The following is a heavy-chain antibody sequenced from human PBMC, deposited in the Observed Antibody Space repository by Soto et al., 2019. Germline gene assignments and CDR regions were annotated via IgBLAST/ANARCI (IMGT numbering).Heavy chain of an antibody. CDR2: ISDSSSTI. CDR1: GFTFSSHS. CDR3: AREPTVTTLSGALHYYGLDV. D-gene: IGHD4-17*01. J-gene: IGHJ6*02. V-gene: IGHV3-48*02. Sequence: EVQLVESGGGLVQPGGSLRLSCAASGFTFSSHSMNWVRQVPGKGLEWVSYISDSSSTIYYADSVKGRFTISRDNAKNSLYRQMTSLRDEGTGLYYGAREPTVTTLSGALHYYGLDVWGQATTVTVSS.